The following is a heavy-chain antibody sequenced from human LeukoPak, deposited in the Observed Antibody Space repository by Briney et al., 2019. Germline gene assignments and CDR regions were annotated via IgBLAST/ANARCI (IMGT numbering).Heavy chain of an antibody. Sequence: KHSETLSLTCSVSGGSVTSGTYHWGWIRQPPGKGLEWIGSVYFDGGTHYNPSLQSRVAISVDTSKNQFSLRLSSVTAADTALYYCARDHYYDGRGRFDPWGQGTLVTVSS. D-gene: IGHD3-16*01. CDR1: GGSVTSGTYH. V-gene: IGHV4-39*07. CDR3: ARDHYYDGRGRFDP. J-gene: IGHJ5*02. CDR2: VYFDGGT.